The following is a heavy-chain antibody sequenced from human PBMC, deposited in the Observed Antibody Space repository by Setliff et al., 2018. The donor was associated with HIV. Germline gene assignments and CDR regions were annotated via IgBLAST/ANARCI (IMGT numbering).Heavy chain of an antibody. CDR1: GYSISSGYY. V-gene: IGHV4-38-2*01. J-gene: IGHJ4*02. CDR2: FYYTGST. Sequence: PSETLSLTCAVSGYSISSGYYWSWIRQPPGKGLEWIGYFYYTGSTNYNPSLKSRLTISVDTSKNQFSLKLSSVTAADTAVYYCARLGTGNADHYWGQGTRVTVSS. D-gene: IGHD1-1*01. CDR3: ARLGTGNADHY.